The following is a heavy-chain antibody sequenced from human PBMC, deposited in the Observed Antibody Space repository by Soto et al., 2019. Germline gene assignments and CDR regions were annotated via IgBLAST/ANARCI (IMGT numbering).Heavy chain of an antibody. D-gene: IGHD2-2*01. CDR2: INHSGST. Sequence: PSETLSLTCAVYGGSFSDYYWSWIRQPPGKGLEWIGEINHSGSTNYNPSLKSRVTISVDTSKNQLSLKLSSVTAADTAVYYCARGRSTPVVAAAPNWFDPWGQGTLVTVSS. CDR1: GGSFSDYY. V-gene: IGHV4-34*01. J-gene: IGHJ5*02. CDR3: ARGRSTPVVAAAPNWFDP.